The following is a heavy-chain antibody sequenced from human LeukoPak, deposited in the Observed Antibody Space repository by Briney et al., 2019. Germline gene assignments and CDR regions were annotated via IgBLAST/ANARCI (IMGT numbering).Heavy chain of an antibody. Sequence: SQTPSLTCAISGDIVSSNSAAWNWIRQSPSRGLEWLGRTYYRSKWYNDYAVSVKSRITINPDTSKNQFSLQLNSVTPEDTAVYYCAREGVYYYDSSGYQTFDYWGQGTLVTVSS. J-gene: IGHJ4*02. D-gene: IGHD3-22*01. CDR1: GDIVSSNSAA. CDR3: AREGVYYYDSSGYQTFDY. V-gene: IGHV6-1*01. CDR2: TYYRSKWYN.